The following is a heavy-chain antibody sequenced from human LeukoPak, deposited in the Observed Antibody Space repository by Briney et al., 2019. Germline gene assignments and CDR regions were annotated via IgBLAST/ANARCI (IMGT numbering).Heavy chain of an antibody. CDR2: IYYSGST. D-gene: IGHD2-21*02. Sequence: SETLSLTCTVSGGSISSSSYYWGWVRQPPGRGLEWIGSIYYSGSTYYNPSLKSRVTISVDTSKNQFSLKLSSVTAADTAVYYCARLYCGGDCYYYYFDYWGQGTLVTVSS. CDR3: ARLYCGGDCYYYYFDY. CDR1: GGSISSSSYY. V-gene: IGHV4-39*07. J-gene: IGHJ4*02.